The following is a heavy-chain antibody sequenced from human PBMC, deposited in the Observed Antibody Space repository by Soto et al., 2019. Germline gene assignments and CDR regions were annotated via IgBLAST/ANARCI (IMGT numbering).Heavy chain of an antibody. V-gene: IGHV1-3*01. D-gene: IGHD1-1*01. CDR1: GYTFTSYA. CDR2: INAGNGNT. Sequence: RASVKVSCKASGYTFTSYAMHWVRQAPGQRLEWMGWINAGNGNTKYSQKFQGRVTITRDTSASTAYMELSSLRSEDTAVYYCARPFDELEHWFDPWGQGTLVTVSS. J-gene: IGHJ5*02. CDR3: ARPFDELEHWFDP.